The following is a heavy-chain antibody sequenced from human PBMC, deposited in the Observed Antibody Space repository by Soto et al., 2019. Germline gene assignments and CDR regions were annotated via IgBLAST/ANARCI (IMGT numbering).Heavy chain of an antibody. CDR2: IIPILGTA. V-gene: IGHV1-69*01. Sequence: QVQLVQSVAEVKKPGSSVKVSCKASGGTFSSYAISWVRQPPGQGLEWMGGIIPILGTANYAQKFQGRVTITAEESTSTAYMELSSLRAEDTAVYYCATIRQDGSGGSCYGNYYYGMDVWGQGTTVTVSS. D-gene: IGHD2-15*01. CDR1: GGTFSSYA. J-gene: IGHJ6*02. CDR3: ATIRQDGSGGSCYGNYYYGMDV.